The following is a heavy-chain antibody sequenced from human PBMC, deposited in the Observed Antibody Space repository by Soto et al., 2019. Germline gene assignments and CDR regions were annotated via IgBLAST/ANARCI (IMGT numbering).Heavy chain of an antibody. D-gene: IGHD3-10*01. V-gene: IGHV3-23*01. Sequence: EVQLLESGGGVVQPGGSLRLSCAASGFTFNNYALNWVRQAPGKGLEWVSSISGTGGSTFYAGSAKGRFTISRDNSKNTLFLQMTSLRAEDTAVYYCARDRADFYDSSTAFGDIWGPGTLVTVSP. J-gene: IGHJ4*02. CDR2: ISGTGGST. CDR1: GFTFNNYA. CDR3: ARDRADFYDSSTAFGDI.